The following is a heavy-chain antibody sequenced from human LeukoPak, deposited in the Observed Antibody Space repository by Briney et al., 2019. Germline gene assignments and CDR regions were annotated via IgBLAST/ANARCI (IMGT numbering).Heavy chain of an antibody. J-gene: IGHJ4*02. V-gene: IGHV3-23*01. CDR2: ISGSGGST. CDR1: GFTFSSYA. CDR3: AKETYIVVVPGALFDY. D-gene: IGHD2-2*01. Sequence: GGSLRLSCAASGFTFSSYAMSWVRQAPGKGLEWVSAISGSGGSTYYEDSVKGRFTISRDNSKNTLYLQMNSLRAEDTAIYYCAKETYIVVVPGALFDYWGQGTLVTVSS.